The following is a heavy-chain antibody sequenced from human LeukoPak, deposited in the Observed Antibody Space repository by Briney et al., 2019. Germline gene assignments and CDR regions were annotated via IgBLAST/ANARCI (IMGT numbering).Heavy chain of an antibody. CDR3: AKAPGIAVADSLDY. D-gene: IGHD6-19*01. J-gene: IGHJ4*02. CDR1: GFTLSSYA. Sequence: GGSLRLSCAASGFTLSSYAMSWVRQAPGKGLEWVSAISGSGGSTYYADSVKGRFTISRDNSKNTLYLQMNSLRAEDTAVYYCAKAPGIAVADSLDYWGQGTLVTVSS. CDR2: ISGSGGST. V-gene: IGHV3-23*01.